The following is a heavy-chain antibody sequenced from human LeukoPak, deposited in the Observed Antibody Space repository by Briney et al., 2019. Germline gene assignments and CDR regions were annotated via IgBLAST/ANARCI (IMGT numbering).Heavy chain of an antibody. Sequence: PETLSLTCTVSGGSISSYYWSWIRQPPGKGLEWIGYIYYSGSTNYNPSLKSRVTISVDTSKNQFSLKLSSVTAADTAVYYCARVTTTVTPGQYYYYGMDVWGKGTTVTVSS. CDR2: IYYSGST. D-gene: IGHD4-17*01. J-gene: IGHJ6*04. V-gene: IGHV4-59*01. CDR3: ARVTTTVTPGQYYYYGMDV. CDR1: GGSISSYY.